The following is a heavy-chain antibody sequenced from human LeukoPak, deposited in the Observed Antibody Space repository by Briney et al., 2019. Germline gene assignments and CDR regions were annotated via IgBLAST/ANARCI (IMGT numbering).Heavy chain of an antibody. CDR1: GFTFSSYW. Sequence: GGSLRLSCAASGFTFSSYWMNWVRQAPGKGLVWVSRIASDGSSTTYADSVKGRFSISRDNAKNTLYPQMNSLRVEDTAVYYCARGRPRGNDYWGQGTLVTVSS. J-gene: IGHJ4*02. CDR3: ARGRPRGNDY. D-gene: IGHD4-23*01. CDR2: IASDGSST. V-gene: IGHV3-74*01.